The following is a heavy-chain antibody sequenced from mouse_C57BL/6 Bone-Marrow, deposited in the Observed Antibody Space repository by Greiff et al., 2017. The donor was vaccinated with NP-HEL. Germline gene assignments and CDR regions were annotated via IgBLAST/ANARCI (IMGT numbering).Heavy chain of an antibody. CDR1: GFSINSDCY. Sequence: DVQLQESGPSLVRPSQTLSLTCTVTGFSINSDCYWIWIRQFPGNKLEYIGYTFYSGITYYNPSLESRTYITRDTSKNQFSLKLSSVTTEDTATYYCARGGTTVAHYYAMDYWGQGTSVTVSS. D-gene: IGHD1-1*01. V-gene: IGHV3-3*01. CDR3: ARGGTTVAHYYAMDY. CDR2: TFYSGIT. J-gene: IGHJ4*01.